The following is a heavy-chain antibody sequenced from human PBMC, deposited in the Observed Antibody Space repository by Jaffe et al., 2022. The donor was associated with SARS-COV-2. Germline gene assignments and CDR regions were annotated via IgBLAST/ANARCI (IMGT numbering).Heavy chain of an antibody. CDR2: MSYSGET. J-gene: IGHJ4*02. CDR3: APIPVGLYDFWSGDHPPASG. Sequence: QLQLQESGPGLVKSSETLSLTCSVSGGSISSSTYYWGWIRQPPGKGLEWIGCMSYSGETFYNLSLKSRLTMSVDTSKDQFSLRLDSVTAADTAVYFCAPIPVGLYDFWSGDHPPASGWGPGTLVTVSS. CDR1: GGSISSSTYY. V-gene: IGHV4-39*01. D-gene: IGHD3-3*01.